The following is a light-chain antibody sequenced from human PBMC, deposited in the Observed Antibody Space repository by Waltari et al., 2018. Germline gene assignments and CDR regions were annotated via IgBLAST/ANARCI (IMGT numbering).Light chain of an antibody. V-gene: IGKV2-28*01. CDR2: LGS. Sequence: DIVMTQSPLSLSVTPGEPASISCRSSQSLLRSTGYNSLDWSVQKPGQPPQLLISLGSDRASGVPDRFSGSGTGTDFTLKISRVEAEDVGIYYCMQALHTPTTFGPGTKVDIK. J-gene: IGKJ3*01. CDR3: MQALHTPTT. CDR1: QSLLRSTGYNS.